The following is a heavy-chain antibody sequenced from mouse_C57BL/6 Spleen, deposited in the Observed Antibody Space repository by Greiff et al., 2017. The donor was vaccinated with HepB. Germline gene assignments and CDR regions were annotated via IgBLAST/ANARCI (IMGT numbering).Heavy chain of an antibody. D-gene: IGHD1-1*01. CDR2: IYPSDSET. V-gene: IGHV1-61*01. J-gene: IGHJ3*01. CDR3: ARGDYYGSSRAWFAY. Sequence: QVQLQQPGAELVRPGSSVKLSCKASGYTFTSYWMDWVKQRPGQGLEWIGNIYPSDSETHYNQKFKDKATLTVDQSSSTAYMQLSSLTSEDSAVYYCARGDYYGSSRAWFAYWGQGTLVTVSA. CDR1: GYTFTSYW.